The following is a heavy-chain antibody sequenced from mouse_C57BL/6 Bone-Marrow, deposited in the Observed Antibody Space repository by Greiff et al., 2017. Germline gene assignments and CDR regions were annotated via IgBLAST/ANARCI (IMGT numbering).Heavy chain of an antibody. CDR2: IDPENGDT. CDR1: GFNIKDDY. CDR3: TTRITTVVAPFDY. D-gene: IGHD1-1*01. Sequence: EVQLQQSGAELVRPGASVKLSCTASGFNIKDDYMHWVKQRPEQGLEWIGWIDPENGDTEYASKFQGKATITADTSSNTAYLQSSSLTSEDTAVCYCTTRITTVVAPFDYWCQGTTRTVSA. V-gene: IGHV14-4*01. J-gene: IGHJ2*01.